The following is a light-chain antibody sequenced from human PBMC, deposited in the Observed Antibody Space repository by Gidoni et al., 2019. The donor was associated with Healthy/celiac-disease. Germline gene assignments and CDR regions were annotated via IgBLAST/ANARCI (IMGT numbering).Light chain of an antibody. J-gene: IGKJ4*01. CDR3: QQYDNLLALT. V-gene: IGKV1-33*01. CDR1: QDISNY. CDR2: DAS. Sequence: DVQMTQSTSSLSASVRDRVTITCQASQDISNYLNWYQQKPGKAPKLRIYDASNLETGVPSRFSGSGSGTDFTFTISSLQPEDIATYYCQQYDNLLALTFGGGTKVEIK.